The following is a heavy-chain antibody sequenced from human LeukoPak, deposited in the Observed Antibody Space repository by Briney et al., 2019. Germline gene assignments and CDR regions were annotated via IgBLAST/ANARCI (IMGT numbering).Heavy chain of an antibody. CDR2: ISWNSGSI. CDR1: GFTFSSYA. Sequence: GGSLRLSCAASGFTFSSYAMSWVRQAPGKGLEWVSGISWNSGSIGYADSVKGRFTISRDNAKNSLYLQMNSLRAEDTALYYCAKDRSSGSNYYYYGMDVWGQGTTVTVSS. V-gene: IGHV3-9*01. CDR3: AKDRSSGSNYYYYGMDV. J-gene: IGHJ6*02. D-gene: IGHD6-19*01.